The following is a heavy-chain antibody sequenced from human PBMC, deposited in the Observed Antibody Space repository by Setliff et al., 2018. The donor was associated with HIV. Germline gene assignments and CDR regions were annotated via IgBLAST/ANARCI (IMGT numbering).Heavy chain of an antibody. V-gene: IGHV5-51*03. CDR2: MNPDGPNT. J-gene: IGHJ3*02. Sequence: PGESLKISCKGSGYSFSTYWIGWVRQRPGKGLEWMGIMNPDGPNTRYSPSFQGQVTISVNESSSTAYLQWSSLKASDTAFYYCARLYGSYDMGGFDIWGQGTKVPVSS. D-gene: IGHD3-16*01. CDR1: GYSFSTYW. CDR3: ARLYGSYDMGGFDI.